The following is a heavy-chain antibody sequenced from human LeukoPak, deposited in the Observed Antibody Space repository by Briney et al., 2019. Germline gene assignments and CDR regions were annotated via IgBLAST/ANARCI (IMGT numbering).Heavy chain of an antibody. J-gene: IGHJ4*02. CDR1: GGSNDSTNW. CDR2: IHHDGRI. V-gene: IGHV4/OR15-8*01. CDR3: ARSHDHLWGNYPDY. D-gene: IGHD3-16*02. Sequence: SETLSLTCDVSGGSNDSTNWWNWVRQPPGKGLEWIGEIHHDGRINYNPSLKSRVTLSVDKSKNQFSLRLNSVTAADTAMYYCARSHDHLWGNYPDYWGQGTLVTVSS.